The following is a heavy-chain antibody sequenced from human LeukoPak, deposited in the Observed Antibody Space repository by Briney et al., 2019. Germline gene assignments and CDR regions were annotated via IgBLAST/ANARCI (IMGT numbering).Heavy chain of an antibody. V-gene: IGHV1-3*01. D-gene: IGHD3-22*01. CDR1: GYTFTTYA. J-gene: IGHJ4*02. CDR3: ASPANYYDSSGSLDY. Sequence: GASVKVSCKTSGYTFTTYAIHWVRQAPGQRLEWMGWINAGNGNTKYSQKFQGRVTITRDTSASTAYMELSSLRSEDTAVYYCASPANYYDSSGSLDYWGQGTLVTVSS. CDR2: INAGNGNT.